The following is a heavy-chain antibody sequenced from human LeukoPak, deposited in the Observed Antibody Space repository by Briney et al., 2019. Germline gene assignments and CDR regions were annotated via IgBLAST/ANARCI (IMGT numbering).Heavy chain of an antibody. V-gene: IGHV3-21*01. J-gene: IGHJ6*02. Sequence: GGSLRLSCAASGFTFSSYSMNWVRQAPGKGLEWVSSINSSSSYIYYADPEKGRSTLSRDNAKKSLYLQMNSLRAEDTAVYYCAREQYYSVSSVYYYGMDVWGQGTTVTVSS. CDR1: GFTFSSYS. D-gene: IGHD6-6*01. CDR2: INSSSSYI. CDR3: AREQYYSVSSVYYYGMDV.